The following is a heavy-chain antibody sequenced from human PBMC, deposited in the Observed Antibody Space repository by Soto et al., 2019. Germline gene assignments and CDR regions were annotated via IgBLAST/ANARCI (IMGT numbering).Heavy chain of an antibody. CDR1: GDSISSTHW. V-gene: IGHV4-4*02. D-gene: IGHD2-21*01. CDR3: ATLPPRIVVTVLPIPT. J-gene: IGHJ5*02. Sequence: QVYLQQSGPGLVKPSGTLSLTCAVSGDSISSTHWWTWVRQTPGKGLEWIGEVYHSGSTSYNPSLRSRVTISVDKSNNQLSLKLTSVTAADTAVYYCATLPPRIVVTVLPIPTWGQGTLVSVSS. CDR2: VYHSGST.